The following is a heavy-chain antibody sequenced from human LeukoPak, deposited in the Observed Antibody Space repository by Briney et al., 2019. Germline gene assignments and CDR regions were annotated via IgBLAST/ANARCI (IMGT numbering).Heavy chain of an antibody. CDR3: ARGVYGDYYFDY. CDR2: ISSDTSTI. D-gene: IGHD4-17*01. V-gene: IGHV3-48*01. CDR1: RFTFSSYS. J-gene: IGHJ4*02. Sequence: GGSLRLSCAASRFTFSSYSMNWVRQAPGKGLEWLSYISSDTSTIYYADSVKGRFTISRDNAKNLLYPQVNSLRAEDTALYYCARGVYGDYYFDYWGQGTLVTVSS.